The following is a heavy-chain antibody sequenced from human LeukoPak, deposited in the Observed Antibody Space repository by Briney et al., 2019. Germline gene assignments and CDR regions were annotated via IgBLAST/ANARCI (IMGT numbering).Heavy chain of an antibody. CDR2: INHSGST. CDR1: GGSFSGYY. D-gene: IGHD6-19*01. CDR3: ARSKSSGWLDAFDI. V-gene: IGHV4-34*01. J-gene: IGHJ3*02. Sequence: SETLSLTCAVYGGSFSGYYWSWIRQPPGKGLEWIGEINHSGSTNYNPSLKSRVTISVDTSKNQFSLKLSSVTAADTAVYYCARSKSSGWLDAFDIWGQGTMVTVSS.